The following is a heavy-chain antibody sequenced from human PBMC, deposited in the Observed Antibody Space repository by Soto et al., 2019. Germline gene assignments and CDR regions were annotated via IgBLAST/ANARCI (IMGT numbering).Heavy chain of an antibody. D-gene: IGHD3-10*01. J-gene: IGHJ5*02. CDR2: IYYSGST. Sequence: SETLSLTCTVSGGSISSYYWSWIRQPPGKGLEWIGYIYYSGSTNYNPSLKSRVTISVDTSKNQFSLKLSSVTAADTAVYYCARVVSFYGSGSYYIGPNWFDPRGQGTLVTVSS. CDR3: ARVVSFYGSGSYYIGPNWFDP. V-gene: IGHV4-59*01. CDR1: GGSISSYY.